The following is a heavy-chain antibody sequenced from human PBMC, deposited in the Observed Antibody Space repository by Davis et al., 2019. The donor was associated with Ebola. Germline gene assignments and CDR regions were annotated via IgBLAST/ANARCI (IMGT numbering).Heavy chain of an antibody. D-gene: IGHD3-10*01. CDR1: GYTFTSYG. Sequence: ASVKVSCKASGYTFTSYGISWVRQAPGQGLEWMGWISAYNGNTNYAQKLQGRVTMTTDTSTSTAYMELRSLRSDDTAVYYCARTITMVRWAGNYYGMDVWGQGTTVTVSS. CDR2: ISAYNGNT. V-gene: IGHV1-18*01. CDR3: ARTITMVRWAGNYYGMDV. J-gene: IGHJ6*02.